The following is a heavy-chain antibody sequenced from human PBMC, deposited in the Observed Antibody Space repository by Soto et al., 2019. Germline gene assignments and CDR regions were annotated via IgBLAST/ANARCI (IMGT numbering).Heavy chain of an antibody. V-gene: IGHV3-7*01. CDR1: RYIFTNYD. CDR2: IEEDGSEK. Sequence: SCQASRYIFTNYDLKWVRQAAGKGLEWVANIEEDGSEKSYVDSVKGRFTISRDNAKNSLYLKMNSLRAEDTAVYYCASSYAMDVWGQGTTGTGSS. J-gene: IGHJ6*02. CDR3: ASSYAMDV.